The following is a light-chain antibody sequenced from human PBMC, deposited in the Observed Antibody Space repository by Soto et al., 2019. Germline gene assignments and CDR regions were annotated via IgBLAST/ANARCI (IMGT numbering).Light chain of an antibody. Sequence: EIVLTQSPATLSLSPGERATLSCRASQSVGSDYLAWYQQTPGHAPRIIIFGASGRATGIPDRFSGSGSGTDFTLTIRRLAPDDFAVYYCQKYGSFWTFGQGTKVDNK. CDR1: QSVGSDY. CDR3: QKYGSFWT. J-gene: IGKJ1*01. V-gene: IGKV3-20*01. CDR2: GAS.